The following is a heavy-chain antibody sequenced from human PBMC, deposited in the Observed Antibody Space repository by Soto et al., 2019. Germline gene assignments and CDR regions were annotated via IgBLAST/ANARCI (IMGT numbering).Heavy chain of an antibody. J-gene: IGHJ6*02. Sequence: SCKASGGSISSGGYYWSWIRQHPGKGLEWIGYIYYSGSTYYNPSLKSRVTISVDTSKNQFSLKLSSVTAADTAVYYCARARYDYGRNIQNQSYYYYVMDVWGQGTTVTVSS. D-gene: IGHD4-17*01. CDR3: ARARYDYGRNIQNQSYYYYVMDV. CDR2: IYYSGST. CDR1: GGSISSGGYY. V-gene: IGHV4-31*03.